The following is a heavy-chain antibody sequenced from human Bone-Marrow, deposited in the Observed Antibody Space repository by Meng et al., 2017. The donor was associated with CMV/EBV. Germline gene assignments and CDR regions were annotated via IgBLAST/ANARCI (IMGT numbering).Heavy chain of an antibody. Sequence: ASVKVSCKASGYTFTSYDINWVRQATGQGLEWMGWINPSGGSTSYAQKFQGRVTMTRDTSTSTVYMELSSLRSEDTAVYYCARGSSGWYWYYFDYWGQGTLVTVSS. CDR1: GYTFTSYD. D-gene: IGHD6-19*01. V-gene: IGHV1-46*01. J-gene: IGHJ4*02. CDR2: INPSGGST. CDR3: ARGSSGWYWYYFDY.